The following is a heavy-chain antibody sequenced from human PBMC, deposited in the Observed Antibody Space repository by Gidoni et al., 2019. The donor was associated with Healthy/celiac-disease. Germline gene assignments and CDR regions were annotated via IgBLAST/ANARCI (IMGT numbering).Heavy chain of an antibody. CDR2: NSAYNGNT. CDR3: ARAYYCTGGVCYFAKYYYYYGMDV. CDR1: GYTFTSYG. J-gene: IGHJ6*02. D-gene: IGHD2-8*02. V-gene: IGHV1-18*01. Sequence: VYGKASGYTFTSYGISWVRQAPGQGLEWMGWNSAYNGNTNYAQKLQGRVTMTTDTSTSTAYMELRSLRSDDTAVYYCARAYYCTGGVCYFAKYYYYYGMDVWGQGTTVTVSS.